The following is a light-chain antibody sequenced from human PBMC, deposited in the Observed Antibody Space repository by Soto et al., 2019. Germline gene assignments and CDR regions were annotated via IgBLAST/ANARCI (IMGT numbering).Light chain of an antibody. J-gene: IGKJ3*01. CDR3: QQYNKWPVFT. V-gene: IGKV3-15*01. Sequence: EIVMTQSPVTLSVSPGDRATLSCRASQSVGTNLAWYQQSPGQPPRLLIYAASTRATGIPARFSGSGSGTEFTLTISSLRSEDFAVYFCQQYNKWPVFTFGPGTRVDI. CDR2: AAS. CDR1: QSVGTN.